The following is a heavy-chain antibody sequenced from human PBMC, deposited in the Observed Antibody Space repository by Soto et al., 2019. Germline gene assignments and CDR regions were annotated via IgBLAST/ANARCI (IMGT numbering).Heavy chain of an antibody. J-gene: IGHJ3*01. CDR2: IYYTGST. Sequence: TLSLTCTVSGGSISSGGYSWSWIRQHPGKGLEWIGYIYYTGSTYYNPSLKSRVTMSVDTSKNQFSLRVSSVTAADTAVYYCARGPDYYDNSGMTCHVWGQGTMVT. CDR3: ARGPDYYDNSGMTCHV. CDR1: GGSISSGGYS. D-gene: IGHD3-22*01. V-gene: IGHV4-31*03.